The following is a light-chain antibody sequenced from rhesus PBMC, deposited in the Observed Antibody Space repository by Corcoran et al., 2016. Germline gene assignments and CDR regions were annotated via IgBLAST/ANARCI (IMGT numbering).Light chain of an antibody. V-gene: IGKV3-53*01. CDR1: QNINNY. CDR3: QKYTGFPLT. CDR2: GAS. J-gene: IGKJ4*01. Sequence: QVILTQSPATLSLSPGERATLSCRASQNINNYLSWYQQKPGQPPKLLIYGASPRVTGIPDRFSGSGSGTEFTLTISSLEPEDFVVYYCQKYTGFPLTFGGGAKVEL.